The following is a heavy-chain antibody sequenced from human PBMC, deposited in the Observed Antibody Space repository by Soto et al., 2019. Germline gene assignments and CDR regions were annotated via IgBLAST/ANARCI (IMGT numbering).Heavy chain of an antibody. Sequence: SETLSLTCAVYGGSFSGYYWSWIRQPPGKGLEWIGEINHSGSTNYNPSLKSRVTISVDTSKNQFSLKLSSVTAADTAVYYCARSPLTPRGYSYGYYYGMDVWGQGTTVTVSS. J-gene: IGHJ6*02. CDR1: GGSFSGYY. CDR2: INHSGST. D-gene: IGHD5-18*01. CDR3: ARSPLTPRGYSYGYYYGMDV. V-gene: IGHV4-34*01.